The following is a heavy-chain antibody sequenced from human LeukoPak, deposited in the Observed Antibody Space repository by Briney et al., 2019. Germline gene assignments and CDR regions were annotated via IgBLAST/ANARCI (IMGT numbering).Heavy chain of an antibody. D-gene: IGHD6-19*01. V-gene: IGHV5-51*01. CDR1: GYSFTSYW. Sequence: GESLKISCKGSGYSFTSYWIVWVRQMPGQGLEWMGIIHPGDSNTKYSPSFEGQVTISVDKSISTAYLQWSSLKASDSAMYYCARRRGERVAGPDYWGRGTLVTVSS. CDR3: ARRRGERVAGPDY. J-gene: IGHJ4*02. CDR2: IHPGDSNT.